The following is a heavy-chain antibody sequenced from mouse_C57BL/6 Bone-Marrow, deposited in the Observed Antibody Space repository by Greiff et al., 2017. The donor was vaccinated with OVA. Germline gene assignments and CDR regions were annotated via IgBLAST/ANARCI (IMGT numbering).Heavy chain of an antibody. D-gene: IGHD1-1*01. CDR3: TTCSYGSRPHY. V-gene: IGHV14-4*01. J-gene: IGHJ2*01. CDR2: IDPENGDT. CDR1: GFNIKDDY. Sequence: VQLQQSGAELVRPGASVKLSCTASGFNIKDDYMHWVKQRPEQGLEWIRWIDPENGDTEYASKFQGKATITADTSSNTAYLQLSSLTSEDTAVYYCTTCSYGSRPHYWGQGTTLTVSS.